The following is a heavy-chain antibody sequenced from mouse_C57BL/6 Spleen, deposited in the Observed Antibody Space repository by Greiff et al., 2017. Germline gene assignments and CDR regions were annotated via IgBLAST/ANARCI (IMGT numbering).Heavy chain of an antibody. Sequence: QVQLQQSGAELVRPGASVTLSCKASGYTFTDYEMHWVKQTPVHGLEWIGAIDPETGGTAYNQKFKGKAILTADKSSSTAYMELRSLTSEASAVYYCTGPLYDYDAWFAYWGQGTLVTVSA. J-gene: IGHJ3*01. CDR2: IDPETGGT. CDR3: TGPLYDYDAWFAY. V-gene: IGHV1-15*01. CDR1: GYTFTDYE. D-gene: IGHD2-4*01.